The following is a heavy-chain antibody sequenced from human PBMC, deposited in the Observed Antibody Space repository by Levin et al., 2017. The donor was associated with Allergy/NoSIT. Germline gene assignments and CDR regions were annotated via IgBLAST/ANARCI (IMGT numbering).Heavy chain of an antibody. CDR3: ARHGGVLSAYCSGGSCPFDY. V-gene: IGHV5-10-1*01. J-gene: IGHJ4*02. Sequence: GGSLRLSCKGSGYSFTSYWISWVRQMPGKGLEWMGRIDPSDSYTNYSPSFQGHVTISADKSISTAYLQWSSLKASDTAMYYWARHGGVLSAYCSGGSCPFDYWGQGTLVTVSS. CDR1: GYSFTSYW. CDR2: IDPSDSYT. D-gene: IGHD2-15*01.